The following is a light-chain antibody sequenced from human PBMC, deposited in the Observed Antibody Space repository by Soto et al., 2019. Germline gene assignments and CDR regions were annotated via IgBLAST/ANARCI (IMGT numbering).Light chain of an antibody. Sequence: QAVVTQPASVSGSPGQSITISCTGTSSDVGTYNLVSWYQQHPGKAPKLLIYDVSNRPSGVSNRFSGSKSGNTASLTISGLQDEDEAFYYCSSYTNPTTLVFGGGTKPAAL. CDR3: SSYTNPTTLV. CDR1: SSDVGTYNL. V-gene: IGLV2-14*02. J-gene: IGLJ3*02. CDR2: DVS.